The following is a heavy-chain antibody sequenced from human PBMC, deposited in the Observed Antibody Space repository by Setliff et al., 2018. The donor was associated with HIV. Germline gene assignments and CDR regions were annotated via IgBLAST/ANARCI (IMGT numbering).Heavy chain of an antibody. D-gene: IGHD3-3*01. V-gene: IGHV4-4*02. J-gene: IGHJ5*02. CDR1: GGSISSNW. CDR2: IYHSGST. Sequence: SETLSLTCAVSGGSISSNWWSWVRQSPGKGLEWIGEIYHSGSTHYNPSLQSRVTISVDKSKSQFSLKLNSVTAADTAVYYCARLRGSYDFSNWFDPWGQGTQVTVSS. CDR3: ARLRGSYDFSNWFDP.